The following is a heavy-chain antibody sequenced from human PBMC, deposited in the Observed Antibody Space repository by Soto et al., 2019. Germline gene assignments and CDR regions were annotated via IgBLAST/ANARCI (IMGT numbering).Heavy chain of an antibody. D-gene: IGHD6-19*01. CDR3: ARERGVAPPVAGNTHYYYYMDV. V-gene: IGHV1-18*01. J-gene: IGHJ6*03. CDR1: GYSFTNYG. CDR2: ISAYNGDT. Sequence: QDQLVQSGGEVKKPGASVKVSCKASGYSFTNYGITWVRQAPGQGFEWMGWISAYNGDTNYEQKLQGRVTMTTDASTSPDYLELRRLRSDDTAVYYCARERGVAPPVAGNTHYYYYMDVWGKGTTVTFSS.